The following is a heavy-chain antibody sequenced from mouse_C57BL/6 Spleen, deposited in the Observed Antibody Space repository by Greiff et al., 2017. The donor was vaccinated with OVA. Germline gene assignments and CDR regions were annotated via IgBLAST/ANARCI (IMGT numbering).Heavy chain of an antibody. D-gene: IGHD3-3*01. V-gene: IGHV10-3*01. J-gene: IGHJ1*03. CDR2: IRSKSSNYAT. CDR1: GFPFHPYS. CDR3: VRERGADWYFDV. Sequence: VTLLASGGGLVQPKGSLKLSCAASGFPFHPYSLHWVRPAPGKGLAWVARIRSKSSNYATYYADSVKDRFTISRDDSQSMLYLQMNNLKTEDTAMYYCVRERGADWYFDVWGTGTTVTVSS.